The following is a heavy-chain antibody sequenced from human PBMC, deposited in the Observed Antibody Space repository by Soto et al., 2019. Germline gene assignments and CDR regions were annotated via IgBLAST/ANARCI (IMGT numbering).Heavy chain of an antibody. J-gene: IGHJ6*03. CDR1: GGSLSDYF. Sequence: PXXTLSLPFVVSGGSLSDYFWRWILQPPGMALEWIGEINHLGSINYNPSLKSRVTMSVDTSKNQFSLTLNSVTAADTATYYCARGGISHWAYFYYMDVWDRGTTVTVSS. V-gene: IGHV4-34*01. D-gene: IGHD2-21*01. CDR3: ARGGISHWAYFYYMDV. CDR2: INHLGSI.